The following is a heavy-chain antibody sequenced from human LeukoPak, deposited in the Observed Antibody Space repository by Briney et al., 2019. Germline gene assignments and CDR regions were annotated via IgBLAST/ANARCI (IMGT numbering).Heavy chain of an antibody. Sequence: GSVNVSCQASGYTSTGYYMHGVGQAPGRGREWMEWINPNSGVTNYAQKFQGRVTMTRDTSISTAYMELSRLRTDDTAVYYCARGEMATIIDWGQGTLVTVSS. J-gene: IGHJ4*02. V-gene: IGHV1-2*02. CDR2: INPNSGVT. CDR3: ARGEMATIID. D-gene: IGHD5-24*01. CDR1: GYTSTGYY.